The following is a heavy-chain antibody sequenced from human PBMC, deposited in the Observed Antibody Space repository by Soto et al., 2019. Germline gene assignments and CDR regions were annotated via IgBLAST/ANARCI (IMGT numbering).Heavy chain of an antibody. CDR3: ARDAGSGWYEGRIGYFDY. D-gene: IGHD6-13*01. J-gene: IGHJ4*02. CDR2: IDAGNGNT. CDR1: GYTFTTYA. Sequence: QVQLVQSGAEVKKPGASVKVSCKASGYTFTTYAMHWVRQAPGQRLEWMGWIDAGNGNTKYSQNFQGRVTTTSDTSASTAYMELSGLISEDTAVYYCARDAGSGWYEGRIGYFDYWGQGTLVTVSP. V-gene: IGHV1-3*01.